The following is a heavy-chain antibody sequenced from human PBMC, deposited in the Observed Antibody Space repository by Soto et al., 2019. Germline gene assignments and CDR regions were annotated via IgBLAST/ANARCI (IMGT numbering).Heavy chain of an antibody. CDR1: GFTFTSSA. Sequence: GASVKVSCKASGFTFTSSAAQWVRQARGQRLEWIGWIVVGSGNTNYAQKFQERVTITRDMSTSTAYMELSSLRSEDTAVYYCAAGGNFQHWGQGTLVTVSS. D-gene: IGHD1-26*01. V-gene: IGHV1-58*01. J-gene: IGHJ1*01. CDR2: IVVGSGNT. CDR3: AAGGNFQH.